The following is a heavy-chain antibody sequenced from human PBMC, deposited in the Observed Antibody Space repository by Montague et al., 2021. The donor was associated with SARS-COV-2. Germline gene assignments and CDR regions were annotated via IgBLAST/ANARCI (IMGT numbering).Heavy chain of an antibody. CDR3: ARGQVTIVAVLIMIPAAGAIDV. V-gene: IGHV4-34*13. Sequence: NKNPSLKSRVTMSVDTSKNQFSLKLTSVTAADTATYYCARGQVTIVAVLIMIPAAGAIDVWGQGTTVTVSS. D-gene: IGHD3-3*01. J-gene: IGHJ3*01.